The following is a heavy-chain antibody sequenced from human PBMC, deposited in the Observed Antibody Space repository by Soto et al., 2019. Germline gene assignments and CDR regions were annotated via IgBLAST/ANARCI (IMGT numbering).Heavy chain of an antibody. Sequence: QVQLVQSGAEVKKPGASVKVSCKASSYTFTSYGISWVRQAPGQGLEWMGWISAYTGNTNYAQKLQGIVTMTTDTSTSTAYSELRSLRSDDTAVYFCARSHTVYSWYFDLWGRGTLVTVSS. CDR1: SYTFTSYG. D-gene: IGHD1-26*01. CDR2: ISAYTGNT. CDR3: ARSHTVYSWYFDL. V-gene: IGHV1-18*01. J-gene: IGHJ2*01.